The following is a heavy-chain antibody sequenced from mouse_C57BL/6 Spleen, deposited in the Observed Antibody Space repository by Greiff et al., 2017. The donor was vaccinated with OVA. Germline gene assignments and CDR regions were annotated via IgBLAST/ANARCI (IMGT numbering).Heavy chain of an antibody. V-gene: IGHV1-50*01. CDR1: GYTFTSYW. CDR3: AKGNWSY. D-gene: IGHD2-1*01. CDR2: IDPSDSYT. Sequence: QVQLQQSGAELVKPGASVKLSCKASGYTFTSYWMQWVKQRPGQGLEWIGEIDPSDSYTNYNQKFKGKATLTVDTSSSAAYMQLSSLTSEDSAVYYCAKGNWSYWGQGTTLTVSS. J-gene: IGHJ2*01.